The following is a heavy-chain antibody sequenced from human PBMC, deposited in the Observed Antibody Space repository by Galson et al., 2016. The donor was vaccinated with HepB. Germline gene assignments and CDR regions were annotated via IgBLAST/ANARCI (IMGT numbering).Heavy chain of an antibody. D-gene: IGHD2-2*01. Sequence: SETLSLTCAVSGDSMSHYYWSWMRQSPGKGLEWIGHVHTSGNTLYSPSLKSRLAISVATSWNQFPMRLGSVTAADTAVYYCAKSPCNSVSCFRPPNYFYYYGLDVWGQGITVTVSS. CDR1: GDSMSHYY. CDR2: VHTSGNT. J-gene: IGHJ6*02. CDR3: AKSPCNSVSCFRPPNYFYYYGLDV. V-gene: IGHV4-4*07.